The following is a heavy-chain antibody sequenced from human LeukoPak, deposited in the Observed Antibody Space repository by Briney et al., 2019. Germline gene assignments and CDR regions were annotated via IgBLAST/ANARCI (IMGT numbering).Heavy chain of an antibody. CDR2: IYYSGST. J-gene: IGHJ4*02. CDR1: GDSITNYY. D-gene: IGHD4-23*01. Sequence: PSETLSLTCTVSGDSITNYYWSWIRQPPGKRLEWIGYIYYSGSTNYNPSLKSRVTISVDTSKTQFSLRLNSVTATDTAFYFCARGGGFAHFDYWGQGSLVTVSS. V-gene: IGHV4-59*01. CDR3: ARGGGFAHFDY.